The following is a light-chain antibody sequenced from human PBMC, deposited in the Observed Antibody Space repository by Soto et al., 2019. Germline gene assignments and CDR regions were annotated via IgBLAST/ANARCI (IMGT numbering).Light chain of an antibody. CDR2: RTS. CDR3: QQYHDTGT. Sequence: EIVLTQSPGTLSLSPGERATLSCRASQSISSTFLAWYQQKPGQAPRLLTSRTSSRATGIPDRFSGSGSGTDFTLTIHRLEPEDFAVYYCQQYHDTGTFGQGTKVEVK. CDR1: QSISSTF. J-gene: IGKJ1*01. V-gene: IGKV3-20*01.